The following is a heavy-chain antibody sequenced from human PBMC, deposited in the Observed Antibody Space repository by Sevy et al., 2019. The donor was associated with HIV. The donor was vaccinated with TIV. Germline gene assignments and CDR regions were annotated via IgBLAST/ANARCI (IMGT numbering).Heavy chain of an antibody. D-gene: IGHD1-1*01. V-gene: IGHV5-51*01. Sequence: GKSLKISCKGSGYSVSDYWIGWVRRKPGKGLEWMGIIYPGDSETRYNPSFEGQVNISADTSINTAYLEWRSLKASDTAMYYCARHKLSYDNNWIQDNWFDPWGQGTLVTVSS. CDR1: GYSVSDYW. CDR2: IYPGDSET. CDR3: ARHKLSYDNNWIQDNWFDP. J-gene: IGHJ5*02.